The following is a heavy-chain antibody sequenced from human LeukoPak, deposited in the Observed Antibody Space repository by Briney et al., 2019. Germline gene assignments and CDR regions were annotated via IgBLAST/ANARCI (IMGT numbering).Heavy chain of an antibody. J-gene: IGHJ3*02. D-gene: IGHD1-26*01. Sequence: PGGSLRLSCAASGFTFSSYSMNWVRQAPGKGLEWVSYISSSSSTIYYADSVKGRFTISRDNAKNSLYLQMNSLRAEDTAVYSCARDSEDSGSYYTEDAFDTWGQGTMVTVSS. CDR3: ARDSEDSGSYYTEDAFDT. V-gene: IGHV3-48*01. CDR2: ISSSSSTI. CDR1: GFTFSSYS.